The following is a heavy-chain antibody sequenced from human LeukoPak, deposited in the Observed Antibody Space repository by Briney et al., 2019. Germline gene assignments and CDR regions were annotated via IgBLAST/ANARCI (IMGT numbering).Heavy chain of an antibody. CDR2: ISFSSSPI. CDR3: AGATGYYYYYGMDV. V-gene: IGHV3-48*04. CDR1: GFTFSSYS. D-gene: IGHD5-12*01. Sequence: PGGSLRLSCAASGFTFSSYSMNWVRQAPGKGLEWVSYISFSSSPIYYADSVKGRFTISRDNAKNSLYLQMNSLRAEDTAMYYCAGATGYYYYYGMDVWGQGTTVTVSS. J-gene: IGHJ6*02.